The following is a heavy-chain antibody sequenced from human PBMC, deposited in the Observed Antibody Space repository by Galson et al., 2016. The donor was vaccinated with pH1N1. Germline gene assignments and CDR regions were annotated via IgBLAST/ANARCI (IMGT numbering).Heavy chain of an antibody. CDR3: TKGGSIAAPDEAFDI. Sequence: SLRLSCAASGFTFISYAMSWVRQAPGKGLEWVSVISGSGGNTYYGDSVKGRFTISRDNSKNTLYLQMKRLRAEDTAVYYCTKGGSIAAPDEAFDIWSQGTTVTVSS. J-gene: IGHJ3*02. CDR2: ISGSGGNT. V-gene: IGHV3-23*01. CDR1: GFTFISYA. D-gene: IGHD6-6*01.